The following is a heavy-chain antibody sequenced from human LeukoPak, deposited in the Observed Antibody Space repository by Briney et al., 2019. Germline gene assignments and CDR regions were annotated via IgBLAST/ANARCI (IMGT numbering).Heavy chain of an antibody. CDR2: IYSGGST. J-gene: IGHJ4*02. D-gene: IGHD5-24*01. Sequence: AGGSLRLSCAASGFTVSSNYMSWVRQAPGKGLEWVSVIYSGGSTYYADSVKGRFTISRDNPKNTLYLQMNSLRAEDTAVYYCARVCRGDNCFDYWGQGTLVTVSS. CDR3: ARVCRGDNCFDY. CDR1: GFTVSSNY. V-gene: IGHV3-53*05.